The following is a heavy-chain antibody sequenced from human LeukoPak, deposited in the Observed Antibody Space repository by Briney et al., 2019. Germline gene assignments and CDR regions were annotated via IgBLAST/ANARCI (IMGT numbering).Heavy chain of an antibody. Sequence: GGSLRLSCAASGFTYSSYAMHWVRQAPGKGLEGVAVISYDGSNKYYADSVKGRFTISRDNSKNTLYLQMNSLRAEDTAVYYCARDLGDIVVVPAAINLIYYGMDVWGQGTTVTVSS. CDR3: ARDLGDIVVVPAAINLIYYGMDV. D-gene: IGHD2-2*01. CDR2: ISYDGSNK. CDR1: GFTYSSYA. V-gene: IGHV3-30-3*01. J-gene: IGHJ6*02.